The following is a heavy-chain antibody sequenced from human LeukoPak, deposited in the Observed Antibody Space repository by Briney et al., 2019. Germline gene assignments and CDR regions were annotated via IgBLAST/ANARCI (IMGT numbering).Heavy chain of an antibody. CDR3: ARTRRLPTHSYGYDPEPEIDY. J-gene: IGHJ4*02. CDR2: INPSGGST. Sequence: GASVKVSCKASGYTFTSYYMHWVRQAPGQGLEWMGIINPSGGSTSYAQKFQGRVTMTRDMSTSTVYMELSSLRSEDTAVYYCARTRRLPTHSYGYDPEPEIDYWGQGTLVTVSS. V-gene: IGHV1-46*01. D-gene: IGHD5-18*01. CDR1: GYTFTSYY.